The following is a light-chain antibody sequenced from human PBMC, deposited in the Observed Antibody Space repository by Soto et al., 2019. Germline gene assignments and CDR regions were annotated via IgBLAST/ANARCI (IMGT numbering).Light chain of an antibody. CDR1: QSIISY. CDR3: QQSYSTPRT. Sequence: IQRTQSPSSLSASVVDRFTITCRASQSIISYLNWYQQKPGKAPKLLIYAASSLQSGVPSRFSGSGSGTDFTLTISSLQPEDFATYYCQQSYSTPRTFGQGTKVDIK. V-gene: IGKV1-39*01. CDR2: AAS. J-gene: IGKJ1*01.